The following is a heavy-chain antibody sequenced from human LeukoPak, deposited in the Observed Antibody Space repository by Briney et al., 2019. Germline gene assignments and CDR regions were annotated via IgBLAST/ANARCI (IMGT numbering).Heavy chain of an antibody. J-gene: IGHJ3*02. CDR3: ARDLGDSSGYYQPSAFDI. CDR1: GYTFTSYG. Sequence: ASVKVSCKASGYTFTSYGISWVRQAPGQGLEWMGWISAYNGNTNYAQKLQGRVAVTTDTSTSTAYMELRSLRSDDTAVYYCARDLGDSSGYYQPSAFDIWGQGTMVTVSS. CDR2: ISAYNGNT. V-gene: IGHV1-18*01. D-gene: IGHD3-22*01.